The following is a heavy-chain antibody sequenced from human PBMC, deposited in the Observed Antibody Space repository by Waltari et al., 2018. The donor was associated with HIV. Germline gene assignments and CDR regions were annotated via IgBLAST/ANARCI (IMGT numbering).Heavy chain of an antibody. CDR2: IQWNGGRT. V-gene: IGHV3-20*04. J-gene: IGHJ2*01. CDR3: VRDTKSRVGGRPYWYFDL. CDR1: GFKLDVLG. D-gene: IGHD3-16*01. Sequence: EEDLVESGGRVVRPGGSLGPSCEASGFKLDVLGMSWVRQVSGKGLGWVSDIQWNGGRTNYGDSVKGRFTVSRDNAKKSLFLQMDSLRVEDTALYYCVRDTKSRVGGRPYWYFDLWGRGTLVVVSS.